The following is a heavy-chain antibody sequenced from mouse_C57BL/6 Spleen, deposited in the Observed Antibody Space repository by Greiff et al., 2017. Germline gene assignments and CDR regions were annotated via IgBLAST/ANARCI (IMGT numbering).Heavy chain of an antibody. Sequence: EVQLQQSGPELVKPGASVKISCKASGYTFTDYYMNWVKQSHGKSLEWIGDINPNNGGTSYNQKFKGKATLTVDKSSSTAYMELRSLTSEDSAVYYCARGGSSLAWFAYWGQGTLVTVSA. D-gene: IGHD1-1*01. CDR3: ARGGSSLAWFAY. J-gene: IGHJ3*01. CDR2: INPNNGGT. V-gene: IGHV1-26*01. CDR1: GYTFTDYY.